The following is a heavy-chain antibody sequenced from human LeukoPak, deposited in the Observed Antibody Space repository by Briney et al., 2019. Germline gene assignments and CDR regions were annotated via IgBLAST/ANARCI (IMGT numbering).Heavy chain of an antibody. V-gene: IGHV4-31*03. CDR3: ARLVGSSSYYFDY. CDR2: IYYSGST. CDR1: GGSIGSGGYY. J-gene: IGHJ4*02. Sequence: PSETLSLTCTVSGGSIGSGGYYWSWIRQHPGKGLEWIGYIYYSGSTYYNPSLKSRISISVDTSKKQFSLKLSSVTVADTAVYYCARLVGSSSYYFDYWGQGTLVTVSS. D-gene: IGHD6-13*01.